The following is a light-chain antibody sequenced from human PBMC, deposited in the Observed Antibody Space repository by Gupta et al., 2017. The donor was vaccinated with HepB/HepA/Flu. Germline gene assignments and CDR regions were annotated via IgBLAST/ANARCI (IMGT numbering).Light chain of an antibody. J-gene: IGLJ2*01. CDR1: NIGSKS. CDR3: QVSDSSSENVV. V-gene: IGLV3-21*03. CDR2: DDS. Sequence: SYVLTQPPSVSSAPGKPATITCGGNNIGSKSGHWYQQQKAGQAPVLVVYDDSDRPSGIPERFSGSNSGNTATLTISRVEAGDEADDYCQVSDSSSENVVFGGGTKLTVL.